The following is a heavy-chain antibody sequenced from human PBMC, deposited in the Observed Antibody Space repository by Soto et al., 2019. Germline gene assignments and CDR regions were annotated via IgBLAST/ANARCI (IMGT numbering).Heavy chain of an antibody. CDR3: ARVRYDRSGFDH. J-gene: IGHJ4*02. D-gene: IGHD3-22*01. CDR1: GDSISRSHW. Sequence: QVQLQESGPGLVRPSGALSVTCAVSGDSISRSHWWSWVRQSPGKGLEWIGEISHSGITNYNPPPKSRVTISGDKSKNQLSLKLTSVTAADTAVYYCARVRYDRSGFDHWGQGTLVSVSS. CDR2: ISHSGIT. V-gene: IGHV4-4*02.